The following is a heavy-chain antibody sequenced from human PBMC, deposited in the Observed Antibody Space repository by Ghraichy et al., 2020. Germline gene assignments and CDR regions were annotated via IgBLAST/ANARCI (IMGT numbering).Heavy chain of an antibody. Sequence: GGSLRLSCAAFGFTFSSYAMSWVRQAPGKGLEWVASISASGGSTYYADSVKGRFTISRDNSKTTLYLQMNSLRAEDTAVYSCAKAGSGFPGWFDPWGQGTLVTVSP. V-gene: IGHV3-23*01. D-gene: IGHD3-10*01. CDR1: GFTFSSYA. CDR3: AKAGSGFPGWFDP. CDR2: ISASGGST. J-gene: IGHJ5*02.